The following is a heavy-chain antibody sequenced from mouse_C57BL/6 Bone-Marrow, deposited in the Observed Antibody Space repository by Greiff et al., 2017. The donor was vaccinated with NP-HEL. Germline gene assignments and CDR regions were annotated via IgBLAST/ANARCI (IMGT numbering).Heavy chain of an antibody. J-gene: IGHJ3*01. CDR2: IWSGGST. V-gene: IGHV2-2*01. CDR1: GFSLTSYG. Sequence: VQLVESGPGLVQPSQSLSITCTVSGFSLTSYGVHWVRQSPGKGLEWLGVIWSGGSTDYNAAIISRLSISKDNSKSQVFFKMNSLQADDTAIYYCARTRSTMVTTGFAYWGQGTLVTVSA. D-gene: IGHD2-2*01. CDR3: ARTRSTMVTTGFAY.